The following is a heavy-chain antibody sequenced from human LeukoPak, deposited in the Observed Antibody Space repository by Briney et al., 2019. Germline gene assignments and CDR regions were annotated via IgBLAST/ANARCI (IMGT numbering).Heavy chain of an antibody. CDR2: IKQDGSEK. V-gene: IGHV3-7*03. J-gene: IGHJ4*02. CDR3: AREYYYDSSGPEFDY. D-gene: IGHD3-22*01. Sequence: GGSLRLSCAASGSTFTSYWMTWVRQAPGKGLEWVANIKQDGSEKYYVDSVKGRFTISRDNAKNSPYLQMNSLRSDDTAVYYCAREYYYDSSGPEFDYWGQGTLVTVSS. CDR1: GSTFTSYW.